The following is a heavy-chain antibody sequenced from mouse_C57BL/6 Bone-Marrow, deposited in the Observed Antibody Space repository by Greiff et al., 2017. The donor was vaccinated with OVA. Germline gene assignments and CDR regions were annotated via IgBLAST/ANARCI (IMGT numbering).Heavy chain of an antibody. CDR2: IHPNSGST. CDR3: ATLYGSSMLACDY. J-gene: IGHJ2*01. D-gene: IGHD1-1*01. Sequence: VQLQQPGAELVKPGASVKLSCKASGYTFTSYWMHWVKQRPGQGLEWIGMIHPNSGSTNYNEKFKSKATLTVDKSSSTAYMQLSSLTSEDSAVYYCATLYGSSMLACDYWGQGTTLTVSS. V-gene: IGHV1-64*01. CDR1: GYTFTSYW.